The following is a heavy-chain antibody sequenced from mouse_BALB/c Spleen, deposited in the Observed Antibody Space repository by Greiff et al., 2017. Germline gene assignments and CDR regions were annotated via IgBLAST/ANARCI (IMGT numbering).Heavy chain of an antibody. J-gene: IGHJ2*01. CDR1: GFTFSSYT. CDR2: ISSGGSYT. CDR3: TRDTDDYGYFDY. D-gene: IGHD2-4*01. V-gene: IGHV5-6-4*01. Sequence: EVQVVESGGGLVKPGGSLKLSCAASGFTFSSYTMSWVRQTPEKRLEWVATISSGGSYTYYPDSVKGRFTISRDNAKNTLYLQMSSLKSEDTAMYYCTRDTDDYGYFDYWGQGTTLTVSS.